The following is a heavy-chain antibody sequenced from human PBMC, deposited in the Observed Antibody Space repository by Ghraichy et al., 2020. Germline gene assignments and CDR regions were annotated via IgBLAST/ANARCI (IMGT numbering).Heavy chain of an antibody. D-gene: IGHD6-6*01. V-gene: IGHV4-59*11. CDR1: GGSISSHY. Sequence: SETLSLTCTVSGGSISSHYWSWIRQPPGKGLEWIGYIYYTGTTSYNPSLKSRVTISVDTSRNQFSLKLNSVTAADTAVYYCARNLNSYSSSSNSWGQGTLVTVAS. CDR2: IYYTGTT. J-gene: IGHJ4*02. CDR3: ARNLNSYSSSSNS.